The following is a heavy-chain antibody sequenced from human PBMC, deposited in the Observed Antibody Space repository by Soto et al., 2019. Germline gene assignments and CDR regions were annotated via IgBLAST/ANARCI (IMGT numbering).Heavy chain of an antibody. CDR1: GFIFSDCW. J-gene: IGHJ4*02. CDR2: IKTDGSSI. V-gene: IGHV3-7*02. Sequence: EVQLVESGGDLVQPGGSLRLSCAASGFIFSDCWLGWVRQAPGKGLEWVANIKTDGSSIYYVGSVRGRFTISRHNAKDLPPPQMNSLRAQGTAVYYCARHGDYGFDYWGQGTLVTVSS. D-gene: IGHD4-17*01. CDR3: ARHGDYGFDY.